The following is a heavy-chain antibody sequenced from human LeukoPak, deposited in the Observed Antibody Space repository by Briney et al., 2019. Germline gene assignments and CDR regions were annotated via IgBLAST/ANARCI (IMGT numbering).Heavy chain of an antibody. J-gene: IGHJ4*02. CDR2: ISGSGGST. CDR3: AKDLDSSGWYYY. CDR1: GFTFSSYA. D-gene: IGHD6-19*01. Sequence: GGSLRLSCAASGFTFSSYAMSWVRQAPGKGLEWVSAISGSGGSTYYADSVKGRFTISRDNSKNTLYLRMNSLRAEDTAVYYCAKDLDSSGWYYYWGQGTLVTVSS. V-gene: IGHV3-23*01.